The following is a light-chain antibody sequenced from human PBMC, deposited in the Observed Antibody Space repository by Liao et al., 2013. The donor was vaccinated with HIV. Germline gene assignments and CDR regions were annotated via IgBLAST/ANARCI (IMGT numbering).Light chain of an antibody. CDR1: KLGDKY. J-gene: IGLJ2*01. CDR3: QTRWTRLQGT. V-gene: IGLV3-1*01. CDR2: QDS. Sequence: SYELTQPPSVSVSPGQTASITCSGDKLGDKYACWYQQKPGQSPVLVIYQDSKRPSGIPERFSGSNSGNTATLTISGTQAMDEADYYCQTRWTRLQGTFGGGTKLTVL.